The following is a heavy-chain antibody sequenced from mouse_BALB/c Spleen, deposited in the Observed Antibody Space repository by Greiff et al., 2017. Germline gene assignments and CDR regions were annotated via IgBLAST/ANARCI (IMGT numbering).Heavy chain of an antibody. CDR1: GFTFSSYA. Sequence: EVMLVESGGGLVKPGGSLKLSCAASGFTFSSYAMSWVRQTPEKRLEWVASISSGGSTYYPDSVKGRFTISRDNARNILYLQMSSLRSEDTAMYYCAKGGYGSPYYFDYWGQGTTLTVSS. CDR2: ISSGGST. V-gene: IGHV5-6-5*01. D-gene: IGHD1-1*01. J-gene: IGHJ2*01. CDR3: AKGGYGSPYYFDY.